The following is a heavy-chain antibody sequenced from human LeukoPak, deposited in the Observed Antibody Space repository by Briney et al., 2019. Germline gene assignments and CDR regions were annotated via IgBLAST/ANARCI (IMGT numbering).Heavy chain of an antibody. CDR3: ARFILRGVMSLWFDP. CDR2: ISAYNGNT. Sequence: ASVKVSCKASGYTFTSYGISWVRQAPGQGLEWMGWISAYNGNTNYAQKLQGRVTMTTDTSTSTACMELRSLRSDDTAVYYCARFILRGVMSLWFDPWGQGTLVTVSS. V-gene: IGHV1-18*01. J-gene: IGHJ5*02. CDR1: GYTFTSYG. D-gene: IGHD3-10*01.